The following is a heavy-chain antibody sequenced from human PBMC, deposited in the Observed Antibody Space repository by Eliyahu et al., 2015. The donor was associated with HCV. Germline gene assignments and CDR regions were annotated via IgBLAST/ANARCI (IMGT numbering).Heavy chain of an antibody. CDR1: GFTFSSYA. V-gene: IGHV3-30-3*01. CDR3: ARGAYYGSGKLDY. J-gene: IGHJ4*02. Sequence: QVQLVESGGGVVQPGRSLRLSCAASGFTFSSYAMHWVRQAPGKGLEWVAVISYDGSNKYYADSVKGRFTISRDNSKNTLYLQMNSLRAEDTAVYYCARGAYYGSGKLDYWGQGTLVTVSS. CDR2: ISYDGSNK. D-gene: IGHD3-10*01.